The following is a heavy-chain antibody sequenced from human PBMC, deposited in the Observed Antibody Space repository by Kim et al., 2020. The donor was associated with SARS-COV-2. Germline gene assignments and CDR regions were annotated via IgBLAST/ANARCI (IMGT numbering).Heavy chain of an antibody. J-gene: IGHJ4*02. CDR3: ASPTLGRGSCLDY. CDR1: GGSISSSSYY. CDR2: IYYSGST. D-gene: IGHD1-26*01. Sequence: SETLSLTCTVSGGSISSSSYYWGWIRQPPGKGLEWIGSIYYSGSTYYNPSLKSRVTISVDPSKNQFSLKLSSVTAADTAVYYCASPTLGRGSCLDYWGQGTRVTVSS. V-gene: IGHV4-39*01.